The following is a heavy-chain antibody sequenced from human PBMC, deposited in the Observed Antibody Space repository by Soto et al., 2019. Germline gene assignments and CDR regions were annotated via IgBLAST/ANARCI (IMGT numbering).Heavy chain of an antibody. D-gene: IGHD4-17*01. CDR3: AREAYGDYTFGC. J-gene: IGHJ4*02. Sequence: SETLSLTCTVSGGSVSSGSYYWSWIRQPPGKGLEWIGYIYYSGSTNYNPSLKSRVPISVDTSKNQFSLKLSSVTAADTAVYECAREAYGDYTFGCWDQGTLVTVSS. CDR1: GGSVSSGSYY. CDR2: IYYSGST. V-gene: IGHV4-61*01.